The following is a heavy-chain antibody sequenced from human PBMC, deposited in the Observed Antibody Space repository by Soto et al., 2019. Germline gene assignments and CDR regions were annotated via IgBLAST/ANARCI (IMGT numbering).Heavy chain of an antibody. CDR2: ISSGGGSP. J-gene: IGHJ4*02. CDR1: GFTFSSYA. V-gene: IGHV3-23*01. Sequence: GGSLRLSCAASGFTFSSYAMNWVRQAPGKGLEWVSAISSGGGSPYYADSVKGRFTISRDNSKNTLYLQMNGLRAEDTAVYFCAKGDGRIVPRHFDYWGQGTLVTVSS. CDR3: AKGDGRIVPRHFDY. D-gene: IGHD6-6*01.